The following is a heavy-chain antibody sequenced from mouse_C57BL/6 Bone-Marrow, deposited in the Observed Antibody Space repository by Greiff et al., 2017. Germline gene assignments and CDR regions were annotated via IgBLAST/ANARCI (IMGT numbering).Heavy chain of an antibody. Sequence: VMLVESGAELAKPGASVKLSCKASGYTFTSYWMHWVKQRPGQGLEWIGYINPSSGYTKYNQKFKDKATLTAAKSSSTAYMQLSSLTYEDSAVYYCARRVYGAWFAYWGQGTLVTVSA. CDR2: INPSSGYT. D-gene: IGHD1-1*02. J-gene: IGHJ3*01. CDR3: ARRVYGAWFAY. CDR1: GYTFTSYW. V-gene: IGHV1-7*01.